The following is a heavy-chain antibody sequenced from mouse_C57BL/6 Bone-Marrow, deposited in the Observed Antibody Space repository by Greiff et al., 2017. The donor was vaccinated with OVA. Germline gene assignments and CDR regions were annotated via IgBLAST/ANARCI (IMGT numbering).Heavy chain of an antibody. CDR2: ISSGGSYT. CDR1: GFTFSSYG. V-gene: IGHV5-6*01. D-gene: IGHD1-1*01. CDR3: ARPPYYYGSSFFDY. Sequence: EVHLVESGGDLVKPGGSLKLSCAASGFTFSSYGMSWVRQTPDKRLEWVATISSGGSYTYYPDSVKGRFTISRDNAKNTLYLQMSSLKSEDTAMYYCARPPYYYGSSFFDYWGQGTTLTVSS. J-gene: IGHJ2*01.